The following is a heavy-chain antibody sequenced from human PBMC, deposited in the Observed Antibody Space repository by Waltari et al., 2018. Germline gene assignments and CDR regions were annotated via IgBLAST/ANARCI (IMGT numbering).Heavy chain of an antibody. CDR1: GFPFSRFG. CDR3: ASQSTTLFDY. D-gene: IGHD2-15*01. Sequence: QVQLVESGGAVVQPGRSLRLSCAASGFPFSRFGMHWVRQAPGKGLEWVAVIWHDGSNEYYVDSVKGRFTISRDNSKNTLYLQMNSLRAEDSAVYYCASQSTTLFDYWGQGTLVTVSS. J-gene: IGHJ4*02. V-gene: IGHV3-33*01. CDR2: IWHDGSNE.